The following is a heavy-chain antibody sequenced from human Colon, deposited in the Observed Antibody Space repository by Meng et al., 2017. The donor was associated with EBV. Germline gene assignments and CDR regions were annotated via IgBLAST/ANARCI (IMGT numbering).Heavy chain of an antibody. CDR2: IYYSGST. J-gene: IGHJ2*01. CDR3: ASLYGDSSVWYLDL. Sequence: QVNLPKWGAGLVKPSETLSLTCSVFGGSFSGNFWTWIRQSPGEGLEWIGYIYYSGSTYYNPSLKSRVIISVDTSKNQFSLRLNSVTAADTAVYYCASLYGDSSVWYLDLWGRGTLVTVSS. D-gene: IGHD4-17*01. CDR1: GGSFSGNF. V-gene: IGHV4-34*02.